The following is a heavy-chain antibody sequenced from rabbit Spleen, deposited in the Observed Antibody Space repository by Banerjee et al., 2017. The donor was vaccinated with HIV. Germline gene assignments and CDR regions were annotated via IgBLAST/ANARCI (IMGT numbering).Heavy chain of an antibody. Sequence: QSLEESGGDLVKPGASLTLTCTASGVSFSSSSYMCWVRQAPGKGLEWIACIYAGSSGSTYYASWAKGRFTISKTSSTTVTLQMTRLIAADTATYFCARDTSSSFSSYGMDLWGPGTLVTVS. D-gene: IGHD1-1*01. CDR3: ARDTSSSFSSYGMDL. J-gene: IGHJ6*01. V-gene: IGHV1S40*01. CDR2: IYAGSSGST. CDR1: GVSFSSSSY.